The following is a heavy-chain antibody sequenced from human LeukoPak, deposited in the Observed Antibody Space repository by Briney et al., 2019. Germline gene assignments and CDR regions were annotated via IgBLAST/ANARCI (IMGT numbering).Heavy chain of an antibody. Sequence: SDTLSPICPVSGGSISSYYWGWIRPHAGDGLECIGRIYTSGSTTYNPSLKSRVTISVDKSKNQFSLKLSSVTAADTAVYYCARDGAVAGTVDYWGQGTLVTVSS. D-gene: IGHD6-19*01. J-gene: IGHJ4*02. CDR1: GGSISSYY. CDR2: IYTSGST. V-gene: IGHV4-4*07. CDR3: ARDGAVAGTVDY.